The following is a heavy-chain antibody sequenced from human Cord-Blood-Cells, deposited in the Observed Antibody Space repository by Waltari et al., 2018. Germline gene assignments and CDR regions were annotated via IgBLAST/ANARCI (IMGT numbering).Heavy chain of an antibody. CDR1: GGSISSSSYY. V-gene: IGHV4-39*01. CDR3: ARVDSSGYYYFAFDI. D-gene: IGHD3-22*01. Sequence: QLQLQESGPGLVKPSETLSLTCTVSGGSISSSSYYWGWISQPPGKGLEWIGSIYYSGSTYYNPSLKSRVTISVDTSKNQFSLKLSSVTAADTAVYYCARVDSSGYYYFAFDIWGQGTMVTVSS. CDR2: IYYSGST. J-gene: IGHJ3*02.